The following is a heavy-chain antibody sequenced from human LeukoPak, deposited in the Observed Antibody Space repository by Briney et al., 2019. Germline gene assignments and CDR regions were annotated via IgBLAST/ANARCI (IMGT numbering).Heavy chain of an antibody. V-gene: IGHV3-7*01. CDR1: GFTFSSYW. Sequence: RTGGSLRLSYAASGFTFSSYWMSWVRQAPGKGLEWVANIKQDGSEKYYVDSVKGRFTISRDNADRSLYLQMTSLRVEDTAVYFCASRYCTGVNCFAASCMCMDVWGKGTTVTVSS. J-gene: IGHJ6*03. D-gene: IGHD2-8*02. CDR2: IKQDGSEK. CDR3: ASRYCTGVNCFAASCMCMDV.